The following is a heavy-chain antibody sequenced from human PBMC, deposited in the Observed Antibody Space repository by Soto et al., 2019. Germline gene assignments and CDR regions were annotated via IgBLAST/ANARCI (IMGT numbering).Heavy chain of an antibody. D-gene: IGHD3-3*01. CDR3: AKLITTYYDFWSGYSAPPGEYYYYGMDV. J-gene: IGHJ6*01. V-gene: IGHV3-23*01. CDR1: GFTFSSYA. CDR2: ISGSGGST. Sequence: PGWYLRLSCAASGFTFSSYAMSWVRQAPGKGLEWVSAISGSGGSTYYADSVKGRFTISRDNSKNTLYLQMNSLRAEDTAVYYCAKLITTYYDFWSGYSAPPGEYYYYGMDVWGQGTTGTV.